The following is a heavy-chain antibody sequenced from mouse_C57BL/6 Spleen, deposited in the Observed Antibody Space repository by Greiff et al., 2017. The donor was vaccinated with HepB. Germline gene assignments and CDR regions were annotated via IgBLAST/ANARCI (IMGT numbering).Heavy chain of an antibody. CDR1: GFTFSDYY. V-gene: IGHV5-12*01. Sequence: EVMLVESGGGLVQPGGSLKLSCAASGFTFSDYYMYWVRQTPEKRLEWVAYISNGGGSTYYPDTVKGRFTISRDNAKNTLYLQMSRLKSEDTAMYYCASHGSSYDYAMDYWGQGTSVTVSS. J-gene: IGHJ4*01. D-gene: IGHD1-1*01. CDR2: ISNGGGST. CDR3: ASHGSSYDYAMDY.